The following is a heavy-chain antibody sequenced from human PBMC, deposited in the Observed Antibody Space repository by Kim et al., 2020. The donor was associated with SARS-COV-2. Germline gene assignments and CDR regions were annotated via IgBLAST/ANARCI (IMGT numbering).Heavy chain of an antibody. V-gene: IGHV4-4*02. CDR3: ARVSNSGSYLFDY. D-gene: IGHD1-26*01. CDR2: IYHSGST. CDR1: GGSISSSNW. Sequence: SETLSLTCAVYGGSISSSNWWSWVRQPPGKGLEGIGEIYHSGSTNYNPFLTSRVTISVDKSKNQFSLKLSSVTAADTAVDYCARVSNSGSYLFDYWGKG. J-gene: IGHJ4*02.